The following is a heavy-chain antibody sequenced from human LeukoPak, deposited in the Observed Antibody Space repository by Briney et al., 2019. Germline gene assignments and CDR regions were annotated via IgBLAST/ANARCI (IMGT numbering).Heavy chain of an antibody. CDR2: ISSSSTI. J-gene: IGHJ4*02. CDR3: ARDRPRVVVVAATPLLGYFDY. V-gene: IGHV3-69-1*01. Sequence: GGSLRLSCAASGFTFSDYYMIWVRQAPGKGLEWVSSISSSSTIYYADSVKGRFTISRDNAKNSLYLQMNSLRAEDTAAYYCARDRPRVVVVAATPLLGYFDYWGQGTLVTVSS. D-gene: IGHD2-15*01. CDR1: GFTFSDYY.